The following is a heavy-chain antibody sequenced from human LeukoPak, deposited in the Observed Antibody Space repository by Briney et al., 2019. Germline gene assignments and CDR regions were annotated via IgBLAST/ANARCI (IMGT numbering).Heavy chain of an antibody. CDR3: ASIDLFGYYDFWSGPIY. J-gene: IGHJ4*02. Sequence: ASVKVSCKASGYTFTSYGISWVRDAPGQGLEWMGWISAYNGNTNYAQKLQGRVTMTTDTSTSTAYMELRSLRSDDTAAYYCASIDLFGYYDFWSGPIYWGQGTLVTVTS. D-gene: IGHD3-3*01. CDR1: GYTFTSYG. V-gene: IGHV1-18*01. CDR2: ISAYNGNT.